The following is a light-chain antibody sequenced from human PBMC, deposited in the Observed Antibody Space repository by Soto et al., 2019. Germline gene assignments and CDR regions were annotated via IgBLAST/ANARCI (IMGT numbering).Light chain of an antibody. Sequence: EIVMTQSPATLSVSPGKRVILSCWASQSVSSNLAWYQQKPGQPPRLLIYGASARATVIPARCSGSGSGTEFTFTISTLQSAEFSFEYCQQYNNLPLTVGQGTKVDSK. CDR1: QSVSSN. CDR3: QQYNNLPLT. V-gene: IGKV3-15*01. CDR2: GAS. J-gene: IGKJ1*01.